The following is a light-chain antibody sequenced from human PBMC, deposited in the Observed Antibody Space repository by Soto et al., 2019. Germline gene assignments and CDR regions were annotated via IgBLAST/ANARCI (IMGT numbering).Light chain of an antibody. J-gene: IGLJ1*01. V-gene: IGLV2-23*01. CDR3: CSYAGTYV. CDR2: EGT. Sequence: QSALTQPASVSGSPGQSITISCTGISNDVGSYNVVSWYQQHPGKAPKLLIYEGTQRPSGISFRFSASRSGNTASLTISGPQTEDEADYHCCSYAGTYVFGSGTKLSVL. CDR1: SNDVGSYNV.